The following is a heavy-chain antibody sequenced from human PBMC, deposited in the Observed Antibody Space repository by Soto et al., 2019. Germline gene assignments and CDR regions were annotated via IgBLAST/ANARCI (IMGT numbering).Heavy chain of an antibody. CDR2: TSYDGSKR. CDR1: GFTFSTYD. J-gene: IGHJ5*02. V-gene: IGHV3-30*18. CDR3: AKGEYLYDSRGALDP. D-gene: IGHD3-22*01. Sequence: QVQMVESGGGVVHPGRSLRLSCVASGFTFSTYDIHWVRQAPGKGLEWVAVTSYDGSKRYYADSVVGRFTISRDNSKKPVDRQMNSLRAEDTAIYYCAKGEYLYDSRGALDPWGQGTLVTVSS.